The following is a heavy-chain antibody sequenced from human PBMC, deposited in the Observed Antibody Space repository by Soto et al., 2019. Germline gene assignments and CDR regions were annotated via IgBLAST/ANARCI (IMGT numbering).Heavy chain of an antibody. V-gene: IGHV4-31*03. D-gene: IGHD2-15*01. CDR1: GGSISSGGYY. CDR2: IYYSGST. Sequence: QVQLQESGPGLVKPSQTLSLTCTVSGGSISSGGYYWSWIRQHPGKGLEWIGHIYYSGSTYYNPSLKSRVTISVDTSRNEFSLKLSSVSAADTAVYYCVSSSVLVVAASAAPGAIDIWGQGTMVTVSP. CDR3: VSSSVLVVAASAAPGAIDI. J-gene: IGHJ3*02.